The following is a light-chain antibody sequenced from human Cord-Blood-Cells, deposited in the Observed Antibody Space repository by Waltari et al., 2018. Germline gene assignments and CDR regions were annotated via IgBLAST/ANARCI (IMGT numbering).Light chain of an antibody. Sequence: QSVLTQPPSVSGAPGQRVTISCTGSSSNIGAGYDVYWYQQLPGTAPKLLSYGNSNRPSGVPDRFSGSKSGTSASLASTGLQAEDEADYYCQSYDSSLSGWVFGGGTKLTVL. V-gene: IGLV1-40*01. CDR2: GNS. CDR1: SSNIGAGYD. CDR3: QSYDSSLSGWV. J-gene: IGLJ3*02.